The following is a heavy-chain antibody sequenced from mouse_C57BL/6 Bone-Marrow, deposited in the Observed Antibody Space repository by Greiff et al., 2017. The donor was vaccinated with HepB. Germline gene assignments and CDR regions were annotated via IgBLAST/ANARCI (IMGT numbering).Heavy chain of an antibody. V-gene: IGHV1-72*01. CDR1: GYTFTSYW. D-gene: IGHD3-3*01. J-gene: IGHJ2*01. CDR3: ARSVLGWYYFDY. Sequence: QVQLKQPGAELVKPGASVKLSCKASGYTFTSYWMHWVKQRPGRGLEWIGRIDPNSGGTKYNEKFKSKATLTVDKPSSTAYMQLSSLTSKDSAVDYCARSVLGWYYFDYWGQGTTLTVSS. CDR2: IDPNSGGT.